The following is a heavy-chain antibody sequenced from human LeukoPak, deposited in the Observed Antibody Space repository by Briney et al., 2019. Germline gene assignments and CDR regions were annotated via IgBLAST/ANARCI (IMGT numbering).Heavy chain of an antibody. Sequence: ETLPLPCTVSGVHIRSSIYHWGWMPQPPGKGLEWSGSIYYSGSIYYNPSLKSRVNISVDTSKNQFSLKLSSVNAADTAVYYCARHTGPPTYYYDSTFDIFDIWCQRTMVTVSS. CDR1: GVHIRSSIYH. CDR3: ARHTGPPTYYYDSTFDIFDI. J-gene: IGHJ3*02. CDR2: IYYSGSI. D-gene: IGHD3-22*01. V-gene: IGHV4-39*01.